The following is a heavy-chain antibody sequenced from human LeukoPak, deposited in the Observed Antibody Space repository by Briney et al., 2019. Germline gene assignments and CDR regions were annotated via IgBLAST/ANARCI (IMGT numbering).Heavy chain of an antibody. J-gene: IGHJ3*02. D-gene: IGHD6-13*01. CDR3: ARVPPFPIAAAANARGDAFDI. CDR2: IIPILGIA. V-gene: IGHV1-69*04. CDR1: GGTFSSYA. Sequence: ASVKVSCKASGGTFSSYAISWVRQAPGQGLEWMGRIIPILGIANYAQKFQGRVTITADKSTSTAYMELSSLRSEDTAVYYCARVPPFPIAAAANARGDAFDIWGQGTMVTVSS.